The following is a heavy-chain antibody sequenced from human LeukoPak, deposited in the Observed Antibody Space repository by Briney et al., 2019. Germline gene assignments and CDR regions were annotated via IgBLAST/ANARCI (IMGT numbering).Heavy chain of an antibody. CDR3: ARGPYEDYVRGQQFDS. D-gene: IGHD3-16*01. CDR1: GFTFSIYW. V-gene: IGHV3-7*01. J-gene: IGHJ4*02. Sequence: GGSLRLSCAASGFTFSIYWMTWVREAPGKGLEWVANIMKDGSGKYYVDSVKGRFTISRDNAKRSLYLQMNSLRTEDTAVYYCARGPYEDYVRGQQFDSWGQGTLVTVSS. CDR2: IMKDGSGK.